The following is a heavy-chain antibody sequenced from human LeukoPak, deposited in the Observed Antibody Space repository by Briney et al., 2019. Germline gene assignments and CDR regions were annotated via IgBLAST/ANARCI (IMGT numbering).Heavy chain of an antibody. V-gene: IGHV3-30*03. J-gene: IGHJ4*02. CDR3: ARHKATQYYFDSSGYPLDY. Sequence: GGSLRLSCAASGFIFNNYGMHWVRQAPGKGLEWVAVISYDGSNKYYADSVKGRFTNSRDNSKYTLYLQMNSLRAEDTAVYYCARHKATQYYFDSSGYPLDYWGQGTLVTVSS. D-gene: IGHD3-22*01. CDR2: ISYDGSNK. CDR1: GFIFNNYG.